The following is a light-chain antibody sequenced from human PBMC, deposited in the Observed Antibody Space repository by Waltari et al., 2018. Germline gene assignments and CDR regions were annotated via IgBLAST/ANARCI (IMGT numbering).Light chain of an antibody. V-gene: IGLV8-61*01. Sequence: TVVTQEPSLSVSPGGTVTLTCGLSSGSVPTSNYPSWYQQTPGQAPRTLIYNTNTRPSGVPDRFSGSILGNKAALTITGAQADDESDHYCMLYMGSGISLFGGGTRLTVL. CDR2: NTN. CDR3: MLYMGSGISL. J-gene: IGLJ2*01. CDR1: SGSVPTSNY.